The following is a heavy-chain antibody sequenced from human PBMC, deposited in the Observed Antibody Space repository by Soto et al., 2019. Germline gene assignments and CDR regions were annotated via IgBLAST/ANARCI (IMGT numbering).Heavy chain of an antibody. D-gene: IGHD3-16*01. Sequence: QVQLVESGGGVVQPGRSLRLSCAASGFTFSSYGMHWVRQAPGKGLEWVAVIWYDGSNKYYADSVKGRFTISRDNSKNALYLPMNRLRAEDTAVYYCARGRFGGAAGGMDVWGQGTTVTVSS. CDR1: GFTFSSYG. CDR2: IWYDGSNK. CDR3: ARGRFGGAAGGMDV. V-gene: IGHV3-33*01. J-gene: IGHJ6*02.